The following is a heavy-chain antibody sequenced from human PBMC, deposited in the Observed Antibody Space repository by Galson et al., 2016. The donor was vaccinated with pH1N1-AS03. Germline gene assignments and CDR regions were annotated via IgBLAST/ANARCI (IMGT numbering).Heavy chain of an antibody. D-gene: IGHD6-13*01. CDR3: ARRDYNSSYLLPYNWLDP. CDR1: GYTFSNYW. Sequence: QSGAEVTKPGESLKISCKGSGYTFSNYWIVWVRQMPGKGLEWMGIIYPGDSARYSPSFQGQVTISADKSLSTAYLQWSSLQASDTGIYYCARRDYNSSYLLPYNWLDPWGQGTLVTVSS. J-gene: IGHJ5*02. CDR2: IYPGDSA. V-gene: IGHV5-51*01.